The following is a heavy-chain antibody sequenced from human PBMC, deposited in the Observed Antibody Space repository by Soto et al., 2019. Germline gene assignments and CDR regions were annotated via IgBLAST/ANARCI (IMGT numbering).Heavy chain of an antibody. V-gene: IGHV3-11*05. J-gene: IGHJ4*02. CDR2: IGSSSSYT. D-gene: IGHD3-9*01. Sequence: QVQLVESGGDLVKPGGSLRLSCAASGFPFSDYYMSWIRQAPGKGLEWVSSIGSSSSYTNYADSVKGRFTISRDNAKNSLYLQMNSLRAEDTAVYYCARRRPTRYYNYWGQGTLFTVSA. CDR3: ARRRPTRYYNY. CDR1: GFPFSDYY.